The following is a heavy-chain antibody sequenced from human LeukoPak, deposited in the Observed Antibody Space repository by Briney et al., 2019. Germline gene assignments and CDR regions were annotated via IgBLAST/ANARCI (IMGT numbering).Heavy chain of an antibody. D-gene: IGHD2-15*01. CDR2: INPNSGGT. CDR3: ARDLRRDCSGGSCYIRDY. J-gene: IGHJ4*02. CDR1: GYTFTGYY. V-gene: IGHV1-2*06. Sequence: ASVKVSCKASGYTFTGYYMHWVRQAPGRGLEWMGRINPNSGGTNYAQKFQGRVTMTRDTSISTAYMELSRLRSDDTAVYYCARDLRRDCSGGSCYIRDYWGQGTLVTVSS.